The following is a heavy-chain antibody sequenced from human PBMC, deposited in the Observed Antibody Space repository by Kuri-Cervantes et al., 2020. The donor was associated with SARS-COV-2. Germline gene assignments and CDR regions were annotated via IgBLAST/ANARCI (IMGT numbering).Heavy chain of an antibody. CDR1: GFTFSSYA. V-gene: IGHV3-23*01. Sequence: GGSLRLSCAASGFTFSSYAMSWVRQAPGKGLEWVSAISGSGGSTYYADSVKGRFTISRDNSKNTLYLQMNSLRAEDTAVYYCANCNRGWYVFDAFDIWGQGTMVTVSS. J-gene: IGHJ3*02. CDR2: ISGSGGST. CDR3: ANCNRGWYVFDAFDI. D-gene: IGHD6-19*01.